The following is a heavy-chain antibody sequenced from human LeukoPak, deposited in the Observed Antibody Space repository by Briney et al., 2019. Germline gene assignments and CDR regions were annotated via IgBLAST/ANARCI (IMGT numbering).Heavy chain of an antibody. CDR3: AELGITMIGGV. V-gene: IGHV3-69-1*02. Sequence: GGSLRLSCAASGFTFSYYKINWVRQAPGKGLEYVSVKGRFTISRDNAKNSLYLQMNSLRAEDTAVYYCAELGITMIGGVWGKGTTVTISS. J-gene: IGHJ6*04. CDR1: GFTFSYYK. D-gene: IGHD3-10*02.